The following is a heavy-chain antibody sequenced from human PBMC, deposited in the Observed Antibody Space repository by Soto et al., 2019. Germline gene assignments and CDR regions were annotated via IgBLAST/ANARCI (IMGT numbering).Heavy chain of an antibody. CDR2: IIPILGIA. J-gene: IGHJ3*02. D-gene: IGHD3-22*01. CDR1: GGTFSSYT. Sequence: SVKVSCKASGGTFSSYTISWVRQAPGQGLEWMGRIIPILGIANYAQKFQGRVTITADKSTSTAYMELSSLRSEDTAVYYCARYLQTYYYDSSGTPGLFDIWGQGTMVTVSS. CDR3: ARYLQTYYYDSSGTPGLFDI. V-gene: IGHV1-69*02.